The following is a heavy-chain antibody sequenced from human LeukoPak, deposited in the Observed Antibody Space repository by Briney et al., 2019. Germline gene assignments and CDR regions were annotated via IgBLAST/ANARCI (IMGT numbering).Heavy chain of an antibody. CDR3: ARDRGGYSGS. CDR2: IYYSGRT. D-gene: IGHD5-12*01. Sequence: SQTLSLTCTVSGGSISSGSYYWSWIRQPPGKGLEWIGYIYYSGRTNYNPSLKSRVTISADTSKNQFSLKLSSVTAADTAVYYCARDRGGYSGSWGQGTLVTVSS. CDR1: GGSISSGSYY. J-gene: IGHJ5*02. V-gene: IGHV4-61*01.